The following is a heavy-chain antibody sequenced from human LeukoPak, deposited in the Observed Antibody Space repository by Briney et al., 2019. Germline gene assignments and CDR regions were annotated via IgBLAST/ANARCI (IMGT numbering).Heavy chain of an antibody. CDR2: IYYGGYT. CDR3: QSRYLGWLLDY. J-gene: IGHJ4*02. CDR1: GDSISSNNYY. D-gene: IGHD3-3*01. Sequence: SETLSLTCTVSGDSISSNNYYWGWIRQPPGKGLEWIGSIYYGGYTYYNPSLKSRVTISVDTSKNQFSLKLSSVTAADTAMYYCQSRYLGWLLDYWGQGTLVTVSS. V-gene: IGHV4-39*01.